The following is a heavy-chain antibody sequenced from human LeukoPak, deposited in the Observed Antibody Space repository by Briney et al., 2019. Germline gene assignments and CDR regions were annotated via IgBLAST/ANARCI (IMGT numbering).Heavy chain of an antibody. V-gene: IGHV4-59*01. J-gene: IGHJ3*02. Sequence: PSETLSLTCAVSGGSISSYHWSWIRQPPGKGLEWIGYIYYSGSTNYNPSLKSRVTISVDTSKNQFSLKLSSVTAADTAVYYCARDRDSSGYYYSAGLRAFDIWGQGTMVTVSS. CDR2: IYYSGST. CDR3: ARDRDSSGYYYSAGLRAFDI. CDR1: GGSISSYH. D-gene: IGHD3-22*01.